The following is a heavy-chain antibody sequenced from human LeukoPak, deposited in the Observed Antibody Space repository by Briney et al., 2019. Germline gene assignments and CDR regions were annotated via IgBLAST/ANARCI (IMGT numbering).Heavy chain of an antibody. V-gene: IGHV4-4*07. CDR3: ARESSGIYYIPLGYMDV. CDR1: GGSLSRYC. D-gene: IGHD3-10*01. CDR2: IFTNGIA. Sequence: PSETLSLTCTVSGGSLSRYCWNWIRQPAGKGLEWIWRIFTNGIASNNPSLKSRVTMSVDTSKSQFSLHLRSVTAADTSVYYCARESSGIYYIPLGYMDVWGKGTTVTVSS. J-gene: IGHJ6*04.